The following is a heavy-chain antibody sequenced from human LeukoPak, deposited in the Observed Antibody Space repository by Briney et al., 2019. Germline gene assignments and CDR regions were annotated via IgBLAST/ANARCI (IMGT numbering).Heavy chain of an antibody. CDR2: IYTSGST. V-gene: IGHV4-31*03. CDR1: GGSISSGGYY. CDR3: ARWGSSASFDY. D-gene: IGHD6-6*01. Sequence: SQTLSLTCTVSGGSISSGGYYWSWIRQHPGKGLEWIGYIYTSGSTNYNPSLKSRVTISVDTSKNQFSLKLSSVTAADTAVYYCARWGSSASFDYWGQGTLVTVSS. J-gene: IGHJ4*02.